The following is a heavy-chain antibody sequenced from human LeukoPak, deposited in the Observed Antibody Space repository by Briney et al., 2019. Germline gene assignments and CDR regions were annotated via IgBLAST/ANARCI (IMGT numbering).Heavy chain of an antibody. D-gene: IGHD1-26*01. V-gene: IGHV3-23*01. CDR2: ISGSGGTT. J-gene: IGHJ4*02. CDR1: GLTFTNYV. CDR3: AKDHTWEPTPFYFDS. Sequence: GGSLRLSCAASGLTFTNYVMTWVRQTPGKGLEWVSSISGSGGTTYYADSVKGRFTISRDNSKNALYLKMDSLRGEDTAIYYCAKDHTWEPTPFYFDSWGQGTRVTVSS.